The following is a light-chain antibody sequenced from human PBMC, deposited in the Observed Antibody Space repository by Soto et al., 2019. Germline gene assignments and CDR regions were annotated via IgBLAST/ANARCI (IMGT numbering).Light chain of an antibody. CDR3: QSYDSSLSAVV. J-gene: IGLJ2*01. CDR2: VNS. Sequence: QSALTQPPSVSGAPGQRVTISCTGSSSNIGAGYDVHWYQQLPGTAPKLLIYVNSNRPSGVHDRFSGSKSGTSASLAITGLQAEDEADYYCQSYDSSLSAVVFCGGTKLTVL. V-gene: IGLV1-40*01. CDR1: SSNIGAGYD.